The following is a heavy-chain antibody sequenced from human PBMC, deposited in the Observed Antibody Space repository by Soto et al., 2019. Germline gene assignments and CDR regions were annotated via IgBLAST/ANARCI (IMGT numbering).Heavy chain of an antibody. Sequence: EVQLLESGGGLVQPGGSLSLSCAASGFTFSNYAVTWVRQAPGTGLEWVSTISGSGGSTYYADSVKGRFTISRDNSKNTLYLQMNSLRAEDTAVYYCAKDQGSSWYEIDYWGQGTLVTVSS. CDR2: ISGSGGST. V-gene: IGHV3-23*01. J-gene: IGHJ4*02. CDR3: AKDQGSSWYEIDY. D-gene: IGHD6-13*01. CDR1: GFTFSNYA.